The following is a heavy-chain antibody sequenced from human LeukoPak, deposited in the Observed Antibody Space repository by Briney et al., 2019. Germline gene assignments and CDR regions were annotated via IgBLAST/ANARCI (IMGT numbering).Heavy chain of an antibody. CDR3: AMGVGAPEDLAVAADFDY. CDR1: GGTFSSYV. V-gene: IGHV1-69*06. J-gene: IGHJ4*02. Sequence: SVKVSCKASGGTFSSYVINWVRQAPGQGLEWMGGIIPIFGTANYAQKFQGRVTITADKSTSTAYMESSSLRSGDTAVYYCAMGVGAPEDLAVAADFDYWGQGTPVTVSS. D-gene: IGHD6-19*01. CDR2: IIPIFGTA.